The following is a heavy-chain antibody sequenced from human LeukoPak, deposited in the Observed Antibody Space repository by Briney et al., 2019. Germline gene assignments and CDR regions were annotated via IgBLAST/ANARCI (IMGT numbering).Heavy chain of an antibody. V-gene: IGHV4-59*08. CDR3: ARTSTTVVTINWYFDL. D-gene: IGHD4-23*01. CDR1: GGSISSYY. Sequence: SETLSLTCTVSGGSISSYYWSWIRQPPGKGLEWIGYIYYSGYTNYNPSLKSRVTISVDTSKNQFSLKLSSVTAADTAVYYCARTSTTVVTINWYFDLWGRGTLVTVSS. CDR2: IYYSGYT. J-gene: IGHJ2*01.